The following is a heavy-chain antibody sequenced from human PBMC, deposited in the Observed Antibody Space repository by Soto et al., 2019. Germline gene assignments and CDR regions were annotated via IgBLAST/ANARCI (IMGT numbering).Heavy chain of an antibody. J-gene: IGHJ4*02. CDR2: ISGSGGST. Sequence: GSLRLSCAASGSTFSSHAMSWVCQAPGKGLEWGSAISGSGGSTYYADCVKGRFTIARDNSKNTLYLQMNSLRAEDTAVYYCAKVLWQQLVQESFDYWGQGTLVTVSS. V-gene: IGHV3-23*01. CDR3: AKVLWQQLVQESFDY. CDR1: GSTFSSHA. D-gene: IGHD6-13*01.